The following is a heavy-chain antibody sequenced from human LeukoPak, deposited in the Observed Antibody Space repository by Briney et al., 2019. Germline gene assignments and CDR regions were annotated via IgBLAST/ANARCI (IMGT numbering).Heavy chain of an antibody. CDR2: INHSGST. Sequence: SETLSLTCAVYGGSFSGYYWSWIRQPPGKGLEWIGEINHSGSTNYDPSLKSRVTISVDTSKNQFSLKLSSVTAADTAVYYCARMGHTVATTLSFDYWGQGTLVTVSS. CDR1: GGSFSGYY. J-gene: IGHJ4*02. V-gene: IGHV4-34*01. CDR3: ARMGHTVATTLSFDY. D-gene: IGHD5-12*01.